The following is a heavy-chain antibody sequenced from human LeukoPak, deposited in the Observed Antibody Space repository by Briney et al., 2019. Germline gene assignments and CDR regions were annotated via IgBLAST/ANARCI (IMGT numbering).Heavy chain of an antibody. CDR3: ARGRYYGGSRHYYYYMDV. J-gene: IGHJ6*03. CDR2: IYYSGST. D-gene: IGHD4-23*01. Sequence: SETLSLTCTVSDDSITIYYWSWIWQPPGKGLEWIGYIYYSGSTNYNPSLKSRVTISVDTSKNQFSLKLSSVTAADTAVYYCARGRYYGGSRHYYYYMDVWGKGTTVTVSS. V-gene: IGHV4-59*12. CDR1: DDSITIYY.